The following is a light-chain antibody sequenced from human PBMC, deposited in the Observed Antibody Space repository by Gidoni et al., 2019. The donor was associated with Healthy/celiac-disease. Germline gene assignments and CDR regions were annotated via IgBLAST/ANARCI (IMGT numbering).Light chain of an antibody. V-gene: IGKV1-9*01. Sequence: IQLTQSPSFLSASVGDRVTITCRASQGISSYLAWYQQKPGKAPKLLIYAASTLQSGVPSRFSGSGSGTEFTLTISSLQPEDFATYYGQQLNSYLTFGQGTKLEIK. CDR2: AAS. CDR1: QGISSY. CDR3: QQLNSYLT. J-gene: IGKJ2*01.